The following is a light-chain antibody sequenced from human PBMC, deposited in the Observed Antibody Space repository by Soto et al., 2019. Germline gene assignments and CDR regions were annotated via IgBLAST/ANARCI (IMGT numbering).Light chain of an antibody. CDR1: KLGDKY. J-gene: IGLJ1*01. CDR3: QAWDSSKGHV. CDR2: QDS. Sequence: SYELTQPPSVSVSPGQTASITCSGDKLGDKYACWYQQKPGQSPVLVIYQDSKRPSGIPERFSGSNSGNTATLTISGTQAMDEADYYCQAWDSSKGHVFGTGTKLTV. V-gene: IGLV3-1*01.